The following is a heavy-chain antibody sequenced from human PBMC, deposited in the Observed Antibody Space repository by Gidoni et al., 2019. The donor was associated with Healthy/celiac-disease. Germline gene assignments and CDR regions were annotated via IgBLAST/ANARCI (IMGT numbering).Heavy chain of an antibody. V-gene: IGHV3-23*04. J-gene: IGHJ4*02. CDR1: GFTFSSYA. Sequence: EVQLVESGGGLVQPGGSLRLSCAASGFTFSSYAMSGVRQAPGKGLEWVSAISGSGGSTYYADSVKGRFTISRDNSKNTLYLQMNSLRAEDTAVYYCAKVRSSLVVPAAKGGGYFDYWGQGTLVTVSS. D-gene: IGHD2-2*01. CDR2: ISGSGGST. CDR3: AKVRSSLVVPAAKGGGYFDY.